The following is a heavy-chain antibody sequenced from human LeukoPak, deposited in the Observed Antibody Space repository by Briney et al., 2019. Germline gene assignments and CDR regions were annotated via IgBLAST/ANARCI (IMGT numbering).Heavy chain of an antibody. V-gene: IGHV3-43*02. J-gene: IGHJ6*02. CDR1: GFTFDDYA. Sequence: GGSLRLSCAASGFTFDDYAMHWVRQAPGKGLEWVSLISGDGGSTYYADSVKGRFTISRDNSKNSLYLQMSSLRTEDTALYYCAKAAAVAATKYYYYYGMDVWGQGTTVTVSS. CDR3: AKAAAVAATKYYYYYGMDV. D-gene: IGHD6-19*01. CDR2: ISGDGGST.